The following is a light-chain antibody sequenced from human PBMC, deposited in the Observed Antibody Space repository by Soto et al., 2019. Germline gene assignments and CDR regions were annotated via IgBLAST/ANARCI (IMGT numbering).Light chain of an antibody. J-gene: IGLJ2*01. Sequence: SYELTQPPSVSVSPGQTASITCSGDKLGSKYTCWYQQKPGQSPVLVIYQDYKRPSGRPERFAGSNSGNTATLTISGTQSMDEADYYCQAWDRSTVVFGGGTKVT. V-gene: IGLV3-1*01. CDR1: KLGSKY. CDR2: QDY. CDR3: QAWDRSTVV.